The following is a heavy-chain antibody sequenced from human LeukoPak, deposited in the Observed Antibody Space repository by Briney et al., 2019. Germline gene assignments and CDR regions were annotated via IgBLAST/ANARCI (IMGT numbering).Heavy chain of an antibody. CDR3: ARAPDAYDILTGYYPYYFDY. Sequence: SETLSLTCSVSGGSISSYYWSWIRQPPGKGLEWIGYIYYSGSTNYNPSLKSRVTISVDTSKNQFSLKLSSVTAADTAVYYCARAPDAYDILTGYYPYYFDYWGQGTLVTVSS. D-gene: IGHD3-9*01. V-gene: IGHV4-59*01. J-gene: IGHJ4*02. CDR1: GGSISSYY. CDR2: IYYSGST.